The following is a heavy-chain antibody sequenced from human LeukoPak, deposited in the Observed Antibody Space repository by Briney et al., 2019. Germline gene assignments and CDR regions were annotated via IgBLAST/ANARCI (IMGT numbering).Heavy chain of an antibody. D-gene: IGHD2-15*01. J-gene: IGHJ6*02. V-gene: IGHV3-30*02. CDR2: IRYDGTNT. Sequence: GGSLRLSCAASGFTFNSYGMHWVRQAPGKGLEWVAFIRYDGTNTYYADSVKGRFTISRDNSKNTLYLQMNSLRAEDTAVYYCARVVQDCSGGSCPHSGYYYYGMDVWGQGTTVTVSS. CDR3: ARVVQDCSGGSCPHSGYYYYGMDV. CDR1: GFTFNSYG.